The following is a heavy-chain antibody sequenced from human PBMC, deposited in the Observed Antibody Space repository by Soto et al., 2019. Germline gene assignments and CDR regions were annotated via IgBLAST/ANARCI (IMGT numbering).Heavy chain of an antibody. D-gene: IGHD3-3*01. Sequence: PGGSLRLSCAASVFTFSSYAMTWVRQAPGKGLEWVSTISGNGCYTYYSDSVMGRFTISRDNSKKTLYLQMDSLRADDTAVFYCAKGKANTVFGVDTLFDHWGQGTPVTVSS. CDR1: VFTFSSYA. CDR3: AKGKANTVFGVDTLFDH. V-gene: IGHV3-23*01. CDR2: ISGNGCYT. J-gene: IGHJ4*02.